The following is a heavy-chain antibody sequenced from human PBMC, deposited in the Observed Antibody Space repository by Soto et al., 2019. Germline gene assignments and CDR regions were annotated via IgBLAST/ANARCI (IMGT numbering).Heavy chain of an antibody. Sequence: PGGSLRLSCAASGLTFSSYGMHWVRQAPGKGLEWVAVISYDGSNKYYADSVKGRFTISRDNSKNTLYLQMNSLRAEDTAVYYCAKDRGYSSSWYKFLYYYYGMDVWGQGTTVTVSS. J-gene: IGHJ6*02. V-gene: IGHV3-30*18. CDR2: ISYDGSNK. CDR3: AKDRGYSSSWYKFLYYYYGMDV. CDR1: GLTFSSYG. D-gene: IGHD6-13*01.